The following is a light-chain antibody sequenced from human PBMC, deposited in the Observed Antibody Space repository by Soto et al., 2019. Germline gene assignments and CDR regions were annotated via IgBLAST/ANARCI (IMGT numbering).Light chain of an antibody. CDR2: SNI. CDR3: HSYDSSLSGSV. V-gene: IGLV1-44*01. CDR1: RSNIGRNI. J-gene: IGLJ3*02. Sequence: QSVLSQPPSASGTPGQGVTISCSGSRSNIGRNIVNWYQQLPGTAPKLLIYSNIQRPSGVPDRFSASKSGTSASLAISGLQSDDEADYYCHSYDSSLSGSVFGGGTKLTVL.